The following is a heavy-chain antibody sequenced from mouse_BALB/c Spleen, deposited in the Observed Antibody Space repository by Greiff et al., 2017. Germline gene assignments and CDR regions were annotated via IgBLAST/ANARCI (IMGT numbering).Heavy chain of an antibody. J-gene: IGHJ3*01. CDR2: ISDGGSYT. D-gene: IGHD2-4*01. V-gene: IGHV5-4*02. CDR3: ARGGGYDYDVWFAY. Sequence: EVQLQQSGGGLVKPGGSLKLSCAASGFTFSDYYMYWVRQTPEKRLEWVATISDGGSYTYYPDSVKGRFTISRDNAKNTLYLQMSSLKSEDTAMYYCARGGGYDYDVWFAYWGQGTLVTVSA. CDR1: GFTFSDYY.